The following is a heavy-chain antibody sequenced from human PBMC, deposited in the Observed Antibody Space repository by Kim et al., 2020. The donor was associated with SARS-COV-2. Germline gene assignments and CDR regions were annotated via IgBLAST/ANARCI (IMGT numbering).Heavy chain of an antibody. CDR3: AKDAVGSYGSFYYYYGMDV. J-gene: IGHJ6*02. Sequence: GGSLRLSCAASGFTFSSYGMHWVRQAPGKGLEWREGISEEGSNKYYADSVKGRFTISRDNSKNTLYLQMNSLRAEDTAVYYCAKDAVGSYGSFYYYYGMDVWGQGTTVTVSS. CDR1: GFTFSSYG. CDR2: ISEEGSNK. D-gene: IGHD5-18*01. V-gene: IGHV3-30*18.